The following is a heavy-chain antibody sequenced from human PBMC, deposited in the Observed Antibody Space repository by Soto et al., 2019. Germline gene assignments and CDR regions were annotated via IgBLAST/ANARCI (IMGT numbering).Heavy chain of an antibody. CDR3: ARVTFTPNWFDS. J-gene: IGHJ5*01. V-gene: IGHV4-30-4*01. Sequence: PSETLSLTCTVSGDSISSPDYYWSWIRQAPGKGLELIVYVDYRGSIYYTPSFESRVSISIDTSKNQFSLRLTSVTAADSAVYFCARVTFTPNWFDSWGQGILVTVSS. CDR1: GDSISSPDYY. CDR2: VDYRGSI. D-gene: IGHD3-16*01.